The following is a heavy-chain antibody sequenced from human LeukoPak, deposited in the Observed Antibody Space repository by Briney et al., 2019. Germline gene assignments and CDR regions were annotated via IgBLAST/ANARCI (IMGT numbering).Heavy chain of an antibody. CDR2: ISGSGGTT. CDR1: GFTFSSYA. D-gene: IGHD6-13*01. J-gene: IGHJ4*02. V-gene: IGHV3-23*01. CDR3: AKTRSSWHFDY. Sequence: GGSLRLSCAASGFTFSSYAMHWVRQAPGKGLGWVSAISGSGGTTHYADSVKGRFTISRDNSKNTLYLQMNSLRAEDTAVYYCAKTRSSWHFDYWGQGTLVTVSS.